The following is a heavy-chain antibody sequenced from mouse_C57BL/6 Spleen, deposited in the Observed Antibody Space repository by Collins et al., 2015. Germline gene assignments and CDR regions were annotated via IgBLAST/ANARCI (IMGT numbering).Heavy chain of an antibody. J-gene: IGHJ4*01. Sequence: QVQLQQSGPELVKPGASVKMSCKASGYTFTSYYIHWVKQRPGQGLEWIGWIYPGDGSTKYNEKFKGKTTLTADKSSSTAYMLLSSLTSEDSAIYSCARGGITTMDYWGQGTSVTVSS. CDR1: GYTFTSYY. CDR2: IYPGDGST. D-gene: IGHD2-4*01. V-gene: IGHV1S56*01. CDR3: ARGGITTMDY.